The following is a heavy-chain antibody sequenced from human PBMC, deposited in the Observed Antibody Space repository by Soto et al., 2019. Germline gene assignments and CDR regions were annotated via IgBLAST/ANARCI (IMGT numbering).Heavy chain of an antibody. CDR3: AIDASYSGDYRGWFGP. Sequence: QLQLVQSGAEVKKPGASVKVSCKASGYMFTSYGITWVRQAPGQGLEWMGWISAYNGKTQYEQQLQGRHTLTTDTPTSTAYMELRSLRSDDTVVYYCAIDASYSGDYRGWFGPWGQGTLVTVSS. CDR2: ISAYNGKT. V-gene: IGHV1-18*01. D-gene: IGHD1-26*01. CDR1: GYMFTSYG. J-gene: IGHJ5*02.